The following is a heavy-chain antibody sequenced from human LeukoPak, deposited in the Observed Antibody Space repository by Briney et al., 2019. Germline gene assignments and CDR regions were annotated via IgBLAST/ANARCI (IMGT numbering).Heavy chain of an antibody. V-gene: IGHV3-23*01. CDR1: GFTFSSYA. CDR3: ARRYFDWLLHGGAFDI. J-gene: IGHJ3*02. Sequence: GGSLRLSCAASGFTFSSYAMSWVRQAPGKGLGWVSAISGSGGSTYYADSVKGRFTISRDNSKNTLYLQMNSLRAEDTAVYYCARRYFDWLLHGGAFDIWGQGTMVTVSS. CDR2: ISGSGGST. D-gene: IGHD3-9*01.